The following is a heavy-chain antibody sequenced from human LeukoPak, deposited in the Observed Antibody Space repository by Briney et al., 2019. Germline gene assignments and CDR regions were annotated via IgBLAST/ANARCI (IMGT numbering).Heavy chain of an antibody. CDR2: INHSGST. V-gene: IGHV4-34*01. Sequence: SETLSLTCAVYGGSFSGYYWSWIRQPPGKGLEWIGEINHSGSTNYNPSLKSRVTMSVDTSKNQFSLKLSSVTAAETAVYYCARQYCSSTSCYFDYWGQGTLVTVSS. D-gene: IGHD2-2*01. J-gene: IGHJ4*02. CDR1: GGSFSGYY. CDR3: ARQYCSSTSCYFDY.